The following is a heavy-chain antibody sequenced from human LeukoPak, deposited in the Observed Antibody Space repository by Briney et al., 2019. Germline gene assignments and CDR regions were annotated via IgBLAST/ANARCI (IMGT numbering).Heavy chain of an antibody. V-gene: IGHV4-4*02. CDR3: ARRGGYCSGGSCYQWFDP. CDR1: GGSISSSNW. J-gene: IGHJ5*02. CDR2: IYHSGST. D-gene: IGHD2-15*01. Sequence: SETLSLTCAVSGGSISSSNWWSWVRQPPGKGLEWIGEIYHSGSTNYNPSLKSRVTISVDKSKNQFSLKLSSVTAADTAVYYCARRGGYCSGGSCYQWFDPWGQGTLVTVSS.